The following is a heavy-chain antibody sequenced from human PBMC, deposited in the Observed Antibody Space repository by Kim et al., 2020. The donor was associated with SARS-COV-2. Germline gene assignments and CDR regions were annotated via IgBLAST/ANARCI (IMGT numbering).Heavy chain of an antibody. J-gene: IGHJ4*02. D-gene: IGHD3-10*01. CDR3: ARDPSGDYGSGSYLDY. Sequence: GGSLRLSCAASGFTFSSYSMNWVRQAPGKGPEWVSSISSSSSYIYYADSVKGRFTISRDNAKNSLYLQMNSLRAEDTAVYYCARDPSGDYGSGSYLDYWGQGTLVTVSS. CDR2: ISSSSSYI. CDR1: GFTFSSYS. V-gene: IGHV3-21*01.